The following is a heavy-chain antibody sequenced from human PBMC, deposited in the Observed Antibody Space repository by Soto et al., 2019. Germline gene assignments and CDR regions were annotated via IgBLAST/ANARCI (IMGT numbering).Heavy chain of an antibody. D-gene: IGHD2-2*01. V-gene: IGHV3-30*18. CDR1: GFTFSTYG. CDR2: LSHDESNK. J-gene: IGHJ6*01. CDR3: VKEGRGSTISCSRYYGLDV. Sequence: QVQLVESGGGVVQPGRSLRLSCAASGFTFSTYGMHWDRQPPGKGLEWVAALSHDESNKYYADSVKGRFTISRDNSKNTLYLEMFNLRVEDTAVYYCVKEGRGSTISCSRYYGLDVWGQGTTVSVSS.